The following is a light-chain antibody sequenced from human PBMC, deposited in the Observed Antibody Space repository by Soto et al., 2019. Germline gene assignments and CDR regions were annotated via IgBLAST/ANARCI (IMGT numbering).Light chain of an antibody. V-gene: IGLV2-14*01. CDR2: EVS. CDR3: RSYRSRRTXEYV. Sequence: QSVLTQPASVSGSPVQSITISCTGTSSDVCGYNYFAWYQQHPGKSPKLMIYEVSTRPSGFSNRFSGSKSGNTASLTISGLHAEDEAAYHCRSYRSRRTXEYVVGSGTKVXV. J-gene: IGLJ1*01. CDR1: SSDVCGYNY.